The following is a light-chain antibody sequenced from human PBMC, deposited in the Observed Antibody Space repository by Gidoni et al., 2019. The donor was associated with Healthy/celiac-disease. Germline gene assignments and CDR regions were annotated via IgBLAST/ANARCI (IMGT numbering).Light chain of an antibody. CDR1: PGISSY. CDR3: QQLNSYPLT. Sequence: DIQLTQSPSFLSASVGERVTITCRASPGISSYLAWYQQKQGKAPKLLIYAASTLQSGVPSRFSGSGSGTEFTLTISSLQPEDFATYYCQQLNSYPLTFGGGTKVEIK. V-gene: IGKV1-9*01. J-gene: IGKJ4*01. CDR2: AAS.